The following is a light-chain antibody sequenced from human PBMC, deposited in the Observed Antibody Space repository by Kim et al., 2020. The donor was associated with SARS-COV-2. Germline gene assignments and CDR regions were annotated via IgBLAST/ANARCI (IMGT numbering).Light chain of an antibody. CDR3: QSYDSSLSVV. CDR2: GNS. J-gene: IGLJ2*01. CDR1: SSNIGAGYD. V-gene: IGLV1-40*01. Sequence: GQRVTISCTGSSSNIGAGYDVNWYQQLPGTAPKLFIYGNSNRPSGVPDRFSGSKSGTSASLAITGLQAEDEADYYCQSYDSSLSVVFGGGTKLTVL.